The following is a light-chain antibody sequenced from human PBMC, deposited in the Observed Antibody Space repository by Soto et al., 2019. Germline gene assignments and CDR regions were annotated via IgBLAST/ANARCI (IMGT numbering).Light chain of an antibody. CDR3: QQRSNWLWT. V-gene: IGKV3-11*01. Sequence: EIVLTQSPATLSLSPGERATLSCRASQSVSSYLAWYQQKPGQAPRLLIYDASNRATGIPARFSGSGSGTDFTLTISSLEPEDFAVYYCQQRSNWLWTFVQWTKVEIK. CDR1: QSVSSY. J-gene: IGKJ1*01. CDR2: DAS.